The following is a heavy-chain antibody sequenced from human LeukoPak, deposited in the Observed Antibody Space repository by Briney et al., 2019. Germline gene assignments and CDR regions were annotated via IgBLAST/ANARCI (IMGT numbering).Heavy chain of an antibody. V-gene: IGHV1-69*13. D-gene: IGHD2-15*01. CDR2: IIPIFGTA. CDR3: ASREAGGRYCSGGSCYSTDY. J-gene: IGHJ4*02. CDR1: GGTLISYA. Sequence: ASVKVSCKASGGTLISYAISWVRQAPGQGLEWMGGIIPIFGTANYAQKFQGRVTITADESTSTAYMELSSLRSEDTAVYYCASREAGGRYCSGGSCYSTDYWGQGTLVTVSS.